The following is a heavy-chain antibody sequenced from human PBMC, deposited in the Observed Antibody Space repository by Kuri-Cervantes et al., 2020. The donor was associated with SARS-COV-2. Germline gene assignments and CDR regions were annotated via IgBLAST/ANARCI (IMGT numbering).Heavy chain of an antibody. V-gene: IGHV4-39*07. CDR3: ARGSESPPFDY. Sequence: SETLSLTCTVSGGSISSSSYYWGWIRQPPEKGLEWIGEINHSGSTNYNPSLKSRVTISVDTSKNQFSLKLSSVTAADTAVYYCARGSESPPFDYWGQGTLVTVSS. D-gene: IGHD2/OR15-2a*01. J-gene: IGHJ4*02. CDR1: GGSISSSSYY. CDR2: INHSGST.